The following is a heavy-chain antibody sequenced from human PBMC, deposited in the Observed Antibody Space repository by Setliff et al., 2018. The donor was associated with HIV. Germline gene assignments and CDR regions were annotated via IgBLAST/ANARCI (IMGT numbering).Heavy chain of an antibody. CDR3: ARSIYGSGTYPLDV. J-gene: IGHJ4*02. V-gene: IGHV4-30-4*08. Sequence: TSETLSLTCTVSGGSISSDDYYWNWIRQPPGKGLEWIGYIAYSGSAYYNPSLKSRVTISVDTSKNQFSLNLNSVTAADAAVYYCARSIYGSGTYPLDVWGPGTLVTVSS. CDR1: GGSISSDDYY. D-gene: IGHD3-10*01. CDR2: IAYSGSA.